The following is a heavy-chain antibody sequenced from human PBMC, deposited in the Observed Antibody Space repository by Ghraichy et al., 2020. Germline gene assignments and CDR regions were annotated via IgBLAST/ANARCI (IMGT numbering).Heavy chain of an antibody. CDR3: AKPYYGGNSLGYFDY. J-gene: IGHJ4*02. CDR2: ISIPGDYI. D-gene: IGHD4-23*01. Sequence: GGSLRLSCVVSRFTFTDYAMTWVRQAPGKGLEWVSSISIPGDYIYYADSVKGRFTTSRDNSKNTLYLQMNSLRAEDTAVYYCAKPYYGGNSLGYFDYWGQGTLVTVSS. CDR1: RFTFTDYA. V-gene: IGHV3-23*01.